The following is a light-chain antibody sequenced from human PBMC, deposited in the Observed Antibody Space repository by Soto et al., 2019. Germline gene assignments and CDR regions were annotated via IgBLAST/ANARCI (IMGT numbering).Light chain of an antibody. CDR1: QSISSY. J-gene: IGKJ1*01. Sequence: DIQMTQSPSSLSASVGDRVTITCRASQSISSYLNWYQQKPGKAPKLLIYAASSLQSGVPPRFSGSGSATDFTLTISSLQPEDFATYYCQQSYSTPPWTFGQGTKVEIK. CDR2: AAS. V-gene: IGKV1-39*01. CDR3: QQSYSTPPWT.